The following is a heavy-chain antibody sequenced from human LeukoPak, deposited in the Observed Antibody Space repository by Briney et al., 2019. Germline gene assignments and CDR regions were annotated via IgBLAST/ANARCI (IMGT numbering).Heavy chain of an antibody. Sequence: PGGSLRLSCATSGFTVSYNYMSWVRQAPGKGLEWVSVIYNGGTTYYADSVKGRFTISRDISKNTLFLQMNSLRAEDTAVYYCARAVAGTLYYYYGMDAWGQGTTVTVSS. CDR2: IYNGGTT. V-gene: IGHV3-66*01. J-gene: IGHJ6*02. CDR3: ARAVAGTLYYYYGMDA. D-gene: IGHD6-19*01. CDR1: GFTVSYNY.